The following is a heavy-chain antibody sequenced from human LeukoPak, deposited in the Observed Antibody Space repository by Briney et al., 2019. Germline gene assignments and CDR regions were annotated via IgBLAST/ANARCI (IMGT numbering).Heavy chain of an antibody. V-gene: IGHV3-23*01. D-gene: IGHD6-13*01. CDR2: ISGSGGNT. Sequence: GGSLRLSCVASGFTFSSYPMNWVRQAPGKGLEWVSGISGSGGNTYYGDSVKGRFTVSRDNSKNTLYLQMNSLRAEDTALYYCAKDYSTTWYYFDSWGQGTLVTVSS. CDR3: AKDYSTTWYYFDS. CDR1: GFTFSSYP. J-gene: IGHJ4*02.